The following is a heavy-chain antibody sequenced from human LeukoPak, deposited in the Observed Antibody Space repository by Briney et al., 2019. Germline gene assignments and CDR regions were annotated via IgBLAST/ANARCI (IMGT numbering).Heavy chain of an antibody. CDR3: AKGAGIGYSLPFDY. V-gene: IGHV4-59*01. J-gene: IGHJ4*02. Sequence: KPSETLSVICTVSGGSISHSYWSWIRQPPGKGLEWIGFVYHSGSTNYNPSLKSRLIISIDTSKNQFSLRLMSVTAADTAVYYCAKGAGIGYSLPFDYWGPGTLVSVSS. CDR1: GGSISHSY. CDR2: VYHSGST. D-gene: IGHD3-3*01.